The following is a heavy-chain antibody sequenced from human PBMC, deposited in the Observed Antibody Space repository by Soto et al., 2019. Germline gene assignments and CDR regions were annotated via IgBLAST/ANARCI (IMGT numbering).Heavy chain of an antibody. CDR2: VSHNGNDK. J-gene: IGHJ6*02. V-gene: IGHV3-30*18. Sequence: HPVGSLRLSCAASGFTFSSYEMNWVRQASGKGLEWVAIVSHNGNDKYYVDSVKGRFTISRDNSKNTVYLQMNNLRADDTAVYYCAKATTMVVVTKDYYNGMDVWGQGTTVTVS. D-gene: IGHD3-22*01. CDR3: AKATTMVVVTKDYYNGMDV. CDR1: GFTFSSYE.